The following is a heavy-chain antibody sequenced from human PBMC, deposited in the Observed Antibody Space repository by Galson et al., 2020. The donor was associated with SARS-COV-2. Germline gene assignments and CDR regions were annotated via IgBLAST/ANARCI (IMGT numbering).Heavy chain of an antibody. J-gene: IGHJ5*02. V-gene: IGHV4-31*01. CDR2: IYYSGST. Sequence: SETLSITCTVSGGSISSGGYYWSWIRQHPGKGLEWIGYIYYSGSTYYNPSLKSPVTISVDTSKNQFSLKLSSVTAADTAVYYCARAARGVIIKGFDWFDPWGQGTLVTVSS. CDR1: GGSISSGGYY. D-gene: IGHD3-10*01. CDR3: ARAARGVIIKGFDWFDP.